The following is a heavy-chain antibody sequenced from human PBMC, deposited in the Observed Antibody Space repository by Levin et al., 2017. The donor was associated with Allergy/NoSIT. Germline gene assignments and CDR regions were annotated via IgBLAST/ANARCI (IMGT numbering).Heavy chain of an antibody. CDR1: GGSISSYY. J-gene: IGHJ6*02. Sequence: SETLSLTCTVSGGSISSYYWSWIRQPPGKGLEWIGYIYYSGSTNYNPSLKSRVTISVDTSKNQFSLKLSSVTAADTAVYYCARGPWGQLGVYYHYGMDVWGQGTTVTVSS. CDR3: ARGPWGQLGVYYHYGMDV. D-gene: IGHD6-6*01. V-gene: IGHV4-59*01. CDR2: IYYSGST.